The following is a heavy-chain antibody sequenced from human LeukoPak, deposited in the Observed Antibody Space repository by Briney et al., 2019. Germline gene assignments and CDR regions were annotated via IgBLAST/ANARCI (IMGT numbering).Heavy chain of an antibody. CDR2: IYSGGST. J-gene: IGHJ3*02. D-gene: IGHD3-10*01. V-gene: IGHV3-53*05. CDR1: GFTVSSNY. CDR3: ARDSLLLWFGELLYHDAFDI. Sequence: PGESLRLSCAASGFTVSSNYMSWVRQAPGKGLEWVSVIYSGGSTYYADSVKGRFTISRDNSKSTLYLQMNSLRAEDTAVYYCARDSLLLWFGELLYHDAFDIWGQGTMVTVSS.